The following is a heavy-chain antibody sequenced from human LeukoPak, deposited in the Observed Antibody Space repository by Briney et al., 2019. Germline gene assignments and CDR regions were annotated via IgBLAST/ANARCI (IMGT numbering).Heavy chain of an antibody. CDR1: GLIFSNYA. CDR2: ISDNGGST. D-gene: IGHD6-13*01. CDR3: ARDQDGAPGYSSSWYLGGGVGYYYYYGMDV. Sequence: GGSLRLSCSASGLIFSNYAMHWVRQAPGKGLEYVSAISDNGGSTFYADSVKGRFTISRDNAKNSLYLQMNSLRAEDTAVYYCARDQDGAPGYSSSWYLGGGVGYYYYYGMDVWGQGTTVTVSS. V-gene: IGHV3-64*04. J-gene: IGHJ6*02.